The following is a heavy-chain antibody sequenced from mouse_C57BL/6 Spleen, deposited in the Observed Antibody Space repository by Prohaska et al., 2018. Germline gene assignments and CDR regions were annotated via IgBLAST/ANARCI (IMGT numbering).Heavy chain of an antibody. CDR2: ISSGGDYI. V-gene: IGHV5-9-1*02. CDR3: TRWGVTLDY. D-gene: IGHD2-5*01. Sequence: KLSCAASGFTFSSYAMSWVRQTPEKRLEWVAYISSGGDYIYYADTVKGRFTISRDNARNTLYLQMSSLKSEDTAMYYCTRWGVTLDYWGQGTTLTVSS. J-gene: IGHJ2*01. CDR1: GFTFSSYA.